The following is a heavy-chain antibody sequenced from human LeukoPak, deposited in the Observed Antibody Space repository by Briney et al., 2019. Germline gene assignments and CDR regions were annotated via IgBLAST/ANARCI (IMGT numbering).Heavy chain of an antibody. CDR3: AKELYGSGSYYNSY. CDR2: ISGSGGST. Sequence: QPGGSLRLSCAASGFPFSSYAMSWVRQAPGKGLEWVSAISGSGGSTYYADSVKGRFTISRDNSKNTLYLQMNSLRAEDTAVYYCAKELYGSGSYYNSYWGQGTLVTVSS. CDR1: GFPFSSYA. J-gene: IGHJ4*02. V-gene: IGHV3-23*01. D-gene: IGHD3-10*01.